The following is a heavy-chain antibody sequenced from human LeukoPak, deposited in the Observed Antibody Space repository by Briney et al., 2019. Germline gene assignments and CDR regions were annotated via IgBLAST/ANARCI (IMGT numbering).Heavy chain of an antibody. CDR2: ISSSSSYI. V-gene: IGHV3-21*01. Sequence: GGSLRLSCAASGFTFSSYSMNWVRQAPGKGLEWVSSISSSSSYIYYADSVKGRFTISRDNAKNSLYLQMNSLRAEDTVVYYCARDVPSGGPKDYWGQGTLVTVSS. J-gene: IGHJ4*02. CDR3: ARDVPSGGPKDY. CDR1: GFTFSSYS. D-gene: IGHD2-15*01.